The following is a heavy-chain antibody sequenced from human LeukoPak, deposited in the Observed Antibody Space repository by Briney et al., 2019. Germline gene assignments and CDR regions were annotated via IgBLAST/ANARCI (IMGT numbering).Heavy chain of an antibody. CDR1: GNSGTNYY. V-gene: IGHV4-4*07. J-gene: IGHJ3*01. D-gene: IGHD3-3*01. CDR3: AIMGSAYGNAFDV. Sequence: SETLSLTCTVSGNSGTNYYWNWIRQSAGKGLEWIGRLHPSGHTNYNPSLSSRVTISVDASKNHFSLRLNSVTGADTGVYYCAIMGSAYGNAFDVWGQGTMVTVSP. CDR2: LHPSGHT.